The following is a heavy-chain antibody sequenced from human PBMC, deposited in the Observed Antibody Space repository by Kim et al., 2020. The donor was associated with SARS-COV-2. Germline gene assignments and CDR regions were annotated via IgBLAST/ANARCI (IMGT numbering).Heavy chain of an antibody. V-gene: IGHV4-34*01. J-gene: IGHJ4*02. CDR3: ARGRYYDSSGYPPDY. Sequence: PSLKSRVTLSVDTSKNQFSLKLSSVTAADTAVYYCARGRYYDSSGYPPDYWGQGTLVTVSS. D-gene: IGHD3-22*01.